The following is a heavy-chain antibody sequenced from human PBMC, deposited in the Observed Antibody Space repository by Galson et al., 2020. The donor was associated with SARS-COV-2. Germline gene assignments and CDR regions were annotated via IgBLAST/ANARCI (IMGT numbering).Heavy chain of an antibody. J-gene: IGHJ4*02. D-gene: IGHD3-10*01. Sequence: SLKISCAASGFSFSSYAMYWVRQAPGKGLEWLAVIRYDGSKKYYADSVKGRFTISRDNSKNTLYLQMNSLSAEDTAVYFCARPLSTTDGFYFDYWGQGTLVTVSS. CDR2: IRYDGSKK. CDR3: ARPLSTTDGFYFDY. V-gene: IGHV3-33*07. CDR1: GFSFSSYA.